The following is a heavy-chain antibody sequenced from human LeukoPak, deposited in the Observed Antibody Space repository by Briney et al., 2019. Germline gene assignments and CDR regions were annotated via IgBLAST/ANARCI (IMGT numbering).Heavy chain of an antibody. J-gene: IGHJ4*02. CDR3: ARGMVRGNFDY. V-gene: IGHV1-2*02. Sequence: ASVKVSCKASAYTFSDYYMHWVRHAPGQGLEWMGWINPNSGATDYAEKFQGRVTMTRDTSISTAYMDLSRLRSDDTAVYFCARGMVRGNFDYWGQGTLVTVSS. CDR2: INPNSGAT. D-gene: IGHD3-10*01. CDR1: AYTFSDYY.